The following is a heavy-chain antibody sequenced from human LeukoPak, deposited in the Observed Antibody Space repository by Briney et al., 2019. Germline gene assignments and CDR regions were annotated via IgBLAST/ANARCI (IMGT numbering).Heavy chain of an antibody. V-gene: IGHV3-30*02. Sequence: GGSLRLSCTASGFTFSSYGMHWVRQAPGKGLEWVAFTRHDGSKKYYADSVKGRFTISRDNSKNTLYLQMNSLRAEDTAVYYCAKAYSSSALDYWGQGTLVTVSS. CDR1: GFTFSSYG. CDR3: AKAYSSSALDY. J-gene: IGHJ4*02. CDR2: TRHDGSKK. D-gene: IGHD6-13*01.